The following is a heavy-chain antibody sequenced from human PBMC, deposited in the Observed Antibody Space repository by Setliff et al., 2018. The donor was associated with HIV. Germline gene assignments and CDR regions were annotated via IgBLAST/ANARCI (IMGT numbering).Heavy chain of an antibody. CDR1: GDSISNGAYF. CDR2: MSYSGST. D-gene: IGHD3-22*01. V-gene: IGHV4-39*07. Sequence: SETLSLTCSVSGDSISNGAYFWAWIRQPPGKGLEWIGSMSYSGSTLYNPSLKTRVTISVDTSKNHFSLKLTSVTAADTAVYYCARGHYPYDSSGYYYDAFDIWGQGTMVTVSS. CDR3: ARGHYPYDSSGYYYDAFDI. J-gene: IGHJ3*02.